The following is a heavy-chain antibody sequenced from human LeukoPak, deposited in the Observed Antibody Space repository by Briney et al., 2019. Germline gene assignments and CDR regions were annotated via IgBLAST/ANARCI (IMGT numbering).Heavy chain of an antibody. D-gene: IGHD3-3*01. J-gene: IGHJ4*02. CDR2: INHSGNT. CDR1: GGSFSNYY. V-gene: IGHV4-34*01. Sequence: SETLSLTCAVYGGSFSNYYGTWIRQSPGKGLEWMGEINHSGNTNDNPSLKSRVTISLDTSKNQFSLKLISVTAADTAVYYCAREVRANDFWSGYSRGSIFDYWGQGTPVTVSS. CDR3: AREVRANDFWSGYSRGSIFDY.